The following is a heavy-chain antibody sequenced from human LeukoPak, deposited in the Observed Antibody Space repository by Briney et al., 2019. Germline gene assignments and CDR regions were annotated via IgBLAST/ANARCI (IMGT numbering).Heavy chain of an antibody. Sequence: GGSLRLSCAASGFTVSSNYMSWVRQAPGKGLEWVSVIYCGGSTYYADSVEGLFTISRDNSKNTLYLQMNSLRAEDAAVYYCASYGNRYYYYGMDVWGQGTTVTVSS. V-gene: IGHV3-53*01. CDR2: IYCGGST. D-gene: IGHD4-23*01. CDR3: ASYGNRYYYYGMDV. CDR1: GFTVSSNY. J-gene: IGHJ6*02.